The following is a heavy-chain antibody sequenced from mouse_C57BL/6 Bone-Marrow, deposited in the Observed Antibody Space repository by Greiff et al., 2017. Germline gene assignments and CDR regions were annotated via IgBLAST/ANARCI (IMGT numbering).Heavy chain of an antibody. CDR2: INPNYGTT. J-gene: IGHJ4*01. D-gene: IGHD1-1*01. V-gene: IGHV1-39*01. CDR1: GYSFTDYN. CDR3: AREGNYYGSPYAMDY. Sequence: EVKLQQSGPELVKPGASVKISCKASGYSFTDYNMNWVKQSNGKSLEWIGVINPNYGTTSYNQKFKGKATLTVDQSSSTAYVQLNSLTSEDSAVYYCAREGNYYGSPYAMDYWGQGTSVTVSS.